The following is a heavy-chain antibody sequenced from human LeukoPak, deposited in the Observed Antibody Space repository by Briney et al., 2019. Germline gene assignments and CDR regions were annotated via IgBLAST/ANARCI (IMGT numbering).Heavy chain of an antibody. V-gene: IGHV3-30*02. CDR3: AKDRSSSWSLDY. CDR1: GFTFSSYS. Sequence: GGSLRLSCAASGFTFSSYSMNWVRQAPGKGLEWVALIWYDGSNKYYADSLKGRFTISRDNSKNTLYLQMNSLRAEDTAVYYCAKDRSSSWSLDYWGQGTLVTVSS. J-gene: IGHJ4*02. D-gene: IGHD6-13*01. CDR2: IWYDGSNK.